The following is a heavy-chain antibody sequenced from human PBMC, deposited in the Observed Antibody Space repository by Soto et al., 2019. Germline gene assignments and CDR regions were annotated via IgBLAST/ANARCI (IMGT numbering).Heavy chain of an antibody. CDR1: GGSISSGGYY. D-gene: IGHD4-17*01. CDR3: AREPKSSTVTHMDV. V-gene: IGHV4-31*03. Sequence: QVQLQESGPGLVEPSQTLSLTCTVSGGSISSGGYYWSWIRQHPGKGLEWIGYIYYSGSTYYKPSLKSRVTISVDTSKNQFSLKLSSVTAADTAVYYCAREPKSSTVTHMDVWGIGTTVTVSS. J-gene: IGHJ6*03. CDR2: IYYSGST.